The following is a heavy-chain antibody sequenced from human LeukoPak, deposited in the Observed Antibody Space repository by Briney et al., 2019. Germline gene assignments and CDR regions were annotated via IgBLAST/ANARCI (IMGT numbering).Heavy chain of an antibody. CDR1: GFTFSSYG. V-gene: IGHV3-30*18. CDR2: ISYDGSNK. Sequence: PGGSLRLSCAASGFTFSSYGTHWVRQAPGKGLEWVAVISYDGSNKYYADSVKGRFTISRDNSKNTLYLQMNSLRAEDTAVYYCAKGAVAGTVVDYWGQGTLVTVSS. D-gene: IGHD6-19*01. J-gene: IGHJ4*02. CDR3: AKGAVAGTVVDY.